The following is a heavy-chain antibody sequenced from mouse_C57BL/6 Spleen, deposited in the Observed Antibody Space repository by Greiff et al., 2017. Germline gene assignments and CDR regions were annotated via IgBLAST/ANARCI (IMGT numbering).Heavy chain of an antibody. D-gene: IGHD1-1*01. V-gene: IGHV1-26*01. CDR3: ARSPYGSSPPYDMDY. Sequence: VQLQQSGPELVKPGASVKISCKASGYTFTDYYMNWVKQSHGKSLEWIGDINPNNGGTSYNQKFKGKATLTVDKSSSTAYMELRSLTSEDSAVYYCARSPYGSSPPYDMDYWGQGTSVTVSS. J-gene: IGHJ4*01. CDR2: INPNNGGT. CDR1: GYTFTDYY.